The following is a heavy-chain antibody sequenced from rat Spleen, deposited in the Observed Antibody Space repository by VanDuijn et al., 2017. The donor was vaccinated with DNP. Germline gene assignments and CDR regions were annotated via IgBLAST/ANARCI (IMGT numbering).Heavy chain of an antibody. D-gene: IGHD3-8*01. CDR3: TSNPHVRTAAPFDY. Sequence: EVQLVESDGGLVQPGRSLKLSCAASGFTFSNYYMAWVRQAPTKGLEWVASITNSGGGTYYRNSVKGRFTISRDNAENTVYLQMNSLRSEDTATYYCTSNPHVRTAAPFDYWGQGVMVTVSS. J-gene: IGHJ2*01. CDR2: ITNSGGGT. CDR1: GFTFSNYY. V-gene: IGHV5-27*01.